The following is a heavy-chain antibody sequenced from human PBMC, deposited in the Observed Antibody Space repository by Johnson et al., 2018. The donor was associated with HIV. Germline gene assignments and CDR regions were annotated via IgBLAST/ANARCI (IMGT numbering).Heavy chain of an antibody. Sequence: QMLLVESGGGVVQPGRSLRLSCAASGFTFSSYAMHWVRQAPGKGLKWVAVISYDGSNKYYAASLKGRISISRDNSKNTLYLQMNSLRAEDTAVYYCASWGVGSSWNHDAFDIWGQGTMVTVSS. CDR3: ASWGVGSSWNHDAFDI. J-gene: IGHJ3*02. D-gene: IGHD6-13*01. CDR2: ISYDGSNK. V-gene: IGHV3-30-3*01. CDR1: GFTFSSYA.